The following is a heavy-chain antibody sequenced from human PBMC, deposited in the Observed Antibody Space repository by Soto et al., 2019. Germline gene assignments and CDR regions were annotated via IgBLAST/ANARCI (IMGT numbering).Heavy chain of an antibody. CDR3: ARFVIVVVAATNAFDI. CDR1: GGSFSGYY. D-gene: IGHD2-15*01. V-gene: IGHV4-34*01. Sequence: SETLSLTCAVYGGSFSGYYWSWIRQPPGKGLEWIGEINHSGSTNYNPSLKSRVTISVDTSKNQFSLKLSFVTAADTAVYYCARFVIVVVAATNAFDIWGQGTMVTVSS. J-gene: IGHJ3*02. CDR2: INHSGST.